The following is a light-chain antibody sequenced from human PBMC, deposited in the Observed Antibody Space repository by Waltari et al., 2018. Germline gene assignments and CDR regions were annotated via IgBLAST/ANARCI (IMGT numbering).Light chain of an antibody. J-gene: IGLJ3*02. CDR1: RSNIGNNA. Sequence: QSVLTQPPSVSEAPRQRVAISCSGSRSNIGNNAVNWYLQVPGKAPKLLIYYDDPLPSGVSDRFSGSRSGTSASLAISGLQSEDEGDYYCATWDNTLSGWVFGGGTRLTVL. V-gene: IGLV1-36*01. CDR2: YDD. CDR3: ATWDNTLSGWV.